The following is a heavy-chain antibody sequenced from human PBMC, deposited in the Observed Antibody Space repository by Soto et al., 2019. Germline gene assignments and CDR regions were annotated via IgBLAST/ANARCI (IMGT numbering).Heavy chain of an antibody. CDR2: IYPGDSDT. J-gene: IGHJ6*03. D-gene: IGHD2-15*01. V-gene: IGHV5-51*01. CDR3: ARASKGVAATHYYYYYMDV. CDR1: GYSFTSYW. Sequence: ESLKISCKGSGYSFTSYWIGWVRQMPGKGLEWMGIIYPGDSDTRYSPSFQGQVTISADKSISTAYLQWSSLKASDTAMYYCARASKGVAATHYYYYYMDVWGKGTTVTVSS.